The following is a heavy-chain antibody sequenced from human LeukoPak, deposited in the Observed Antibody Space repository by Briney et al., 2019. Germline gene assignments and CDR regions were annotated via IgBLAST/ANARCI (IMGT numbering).Heavy chain of an antibody. D-gene: IGHD1-26*01. Sequence: PGGSLRLSCAASGFTFSSYGMHWVRQAPGKGLEWVAVISYDGSNKYYADSVKGRFTISRDNSKNTLYLQMNSLRAEDTAVYYCAKDSGSYFGYWGQGTLVTVSS. CDR3: AKDSGSYFGY. CDR2: ISYDGSNK. J-gene: IGHJ4*02. V-gene: IGHV3-30*18. CDR1: GFTFSSYG.